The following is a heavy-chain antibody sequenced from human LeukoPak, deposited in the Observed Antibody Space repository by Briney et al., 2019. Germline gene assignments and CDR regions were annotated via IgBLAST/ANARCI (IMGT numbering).Heavy chain of an antibody. D-gene: IGHD3-22*01. J-gene: IGHJ4*02. CDR2: TNRDDSDT. V-gene: IGHV3-74*01. CDR3: ARSANYFDTSGQDD. Sequence: TGGSLRLSCAASGFTFSGYWMHWVRQAPGKGLVWVSRTNRDDSDTSYADSVKGRFTISRDKAKSTLYLQMNSLRVEDTAVYYCARSANYFDTSGQDDWGQGTLVTVSS. CDR1: GFTFSGYW.